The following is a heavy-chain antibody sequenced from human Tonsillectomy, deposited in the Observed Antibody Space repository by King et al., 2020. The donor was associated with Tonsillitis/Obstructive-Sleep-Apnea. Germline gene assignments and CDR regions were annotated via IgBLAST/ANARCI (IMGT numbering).Heavy chain of an antibody. J-gene: IGHJ4*02. D-gene: IGHD3-3*01. CDR2: IDHTGRT. CDR1: GGSFSGYY. Sequence: HVQLQQWGAGLLKPSETLSLTCAVYGGSFSGYYWSWIRQPPGKGLEWIGEIDHTGRTNYNPSLKSRVTISTDMAKNQFSLKLRSVTAADTAVYYCARGDLLSAYYASTDFDYWGQGTLVTVSS. CDR3: ARGDLLSAYYASTDFDY. V-gene: IGHV4-34*01.